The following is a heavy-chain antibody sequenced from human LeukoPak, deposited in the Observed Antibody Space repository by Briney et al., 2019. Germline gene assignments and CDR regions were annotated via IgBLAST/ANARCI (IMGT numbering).Heavy chain of an antibody. Sequence: SETLSLTCTVSGGSISSYYWSWIRQPPGKGLEWIGYIYYSGSTNYNPSLKSRVTISVDTSKNQFSLKLSSVTAADTAVYYCARERYYYDSSGYYPGYFDYWGQGTLVTVSS. D-gene: IGHD3-22*01. CDR3: ARERYYYDSSGYYPGYFDY. V-gene: IGHV4-59*01. J-gene: IGHJ4*02. CDR2: IYYSGST. CDR1: GGSISSYY.